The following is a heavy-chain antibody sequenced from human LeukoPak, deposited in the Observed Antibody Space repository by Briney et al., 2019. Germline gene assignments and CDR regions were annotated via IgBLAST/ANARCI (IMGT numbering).Heavy chain of an antibody. Sequence: GGSLRLSCAASGFTFDDYGIHWVLQALGKGLEWVSGIDWNSGAIGYADSVKGRFTISRDNAKNSLYLQMNSLRAEDTALYYCVKDRAANLYGSGAFEYWGQGTLVTVSS. V-gene: IGHV3-9*01. CDR3: VKDRAANLYGSGAFEY. D-gene: IGHD3-10*01. J-gene: IGHJ4*02. CDR2: IDWNSGAI. CDR1: GFTFDDYG.